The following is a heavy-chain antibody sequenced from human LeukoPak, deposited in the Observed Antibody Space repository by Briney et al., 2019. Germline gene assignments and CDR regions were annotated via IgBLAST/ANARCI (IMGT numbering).Heavy chain of an antibody. CDR3: AREDGDYGY. Sequence: SGTLSLTCAVSGDSISSSNWWSWLRQPPGKGLEWIGEIYHSWSNNHNPYLKSRVTISVDKSKNQFSLKLSSVPAADTAVYYCAREDGDYGYWGQPTLLTVSS. D-gene: IGHD4-17*01. CDR2: IYHSWSN. J-gene: IGHJ4*02. V-gene: IGHV4-4*02. CDR1: GDSISSSNW.